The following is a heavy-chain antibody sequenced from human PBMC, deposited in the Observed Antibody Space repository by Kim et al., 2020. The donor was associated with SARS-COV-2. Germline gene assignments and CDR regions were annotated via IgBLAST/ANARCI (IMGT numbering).Heavy chain of an antibody. V-gene: IGHV4-31*03. CDR1: GGSISSGGYY. D-gene: IGHD2-15*01. CDR2: IYYSGST. Sequence: SETLSLTCTVSGGSISSGGYYWSWIRQHPGKGLEWIGYIYYSGSTYYNPSLKSRVTISVDTSKNQFSLKLSSVTAADTAVYYCARDFRLCSGGSCYSGAFDIWGQGTMVTVSS. CDR3: ARDFRLCSGGSCYSGAFDI. J-gene: IGHJ3*02.